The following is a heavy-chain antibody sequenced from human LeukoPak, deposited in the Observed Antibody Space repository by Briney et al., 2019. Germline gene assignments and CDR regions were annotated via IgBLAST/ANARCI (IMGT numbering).Heavy chain of an antibody. J-gene: IGHJ4*02. V-gene: IGHV4-4*07. CDR1: GGSISSYY. CDR2: SYTSGST. D-gene: IGHD3-22*01. CDR3: ARSTWGGYYDSSGYADY. Sequence: SETLSLTCTVSGGSISSYYWSWIRQPAGKGLEWIGRSYTSGSTNYNPSLKSRVTMSVDTSKNQFSLKLSSVTAADTAVYYCARSTWGGYYDSSGYADYWGQGTLVTVSS.